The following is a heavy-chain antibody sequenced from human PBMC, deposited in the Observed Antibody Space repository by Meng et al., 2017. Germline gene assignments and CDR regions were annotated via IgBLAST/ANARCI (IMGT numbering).Heavy chain of an antibody. CDR3: AREGRVDFDY. CDR1: GYTFTSYA. V-gene: IGHV7-4-1*02. CDR2: IHTNTGNP. D-gene: IGHD1-26*01. Sequence: QVPLVQVGFDLKKPGASVKVLCKGSGYTFTSYAMNWVRQAPGQGLEWMGWIHTNTGNPTYAKGFTGRFVFSLDTSVSTAYLQISSLKAEDTAVYYCAREGRVDFDYWGQGTLVTVSS. J-gene: IGHJ4*02.